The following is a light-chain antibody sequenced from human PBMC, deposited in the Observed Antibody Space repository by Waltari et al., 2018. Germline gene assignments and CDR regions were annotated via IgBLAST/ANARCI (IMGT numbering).Light chain of an antibody. CDR2: WAS. CDR1: QSVLFSSNNKNY. V-gene: IGKV4-1*01. J-gene: IGKJ1*01. CDR3: QQYYTIPQT. Sequence: DIVMSQSPDSLAVSLGESATIYCQSSQSVLFSSNNKNYLAWYQQKPGQPPKLLIYWASTRESGVPERFSGSGSGTDFTLTISSLQAEDVAVYFCQQYYTIPQTFGQGTKVELE.